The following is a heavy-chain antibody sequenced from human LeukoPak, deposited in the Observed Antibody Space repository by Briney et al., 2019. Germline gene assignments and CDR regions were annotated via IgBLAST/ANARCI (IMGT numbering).Heavy chain of an antibody. CDR3: ASGTRQFYFDY. V-gene: IGHV4-39*07. Sequence: PSETLSLTCTVSGASIISDTYYWGWIRQPPGKGLEWIGSIYYSGSTYYSPSLKSRVTMSVDTSTNQFSLKLISVTAADTALYYCASGTRQFYFDYWGQGTLLTVSS. CDR1: GASIISDTYY. D-gene: IGHD3/OR15-3a*01. J-gene: IGHJ4*02. CDR2: IYYSGST.